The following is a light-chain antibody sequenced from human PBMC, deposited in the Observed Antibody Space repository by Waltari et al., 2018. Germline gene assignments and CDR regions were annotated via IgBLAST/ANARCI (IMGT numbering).Light chain of an antibody. Sequence: ESVLTQSAATLSLSPGERASLSCRASQRLGNFLAWYQQKPGQAPRLLVYDASKRATGVPARFSGRGSGTDFTLTISNLEPEDFAVYVCQQYSNWPPTFGGGTTVEIK. CDR1: QRLGNF. CDR2: DAS. J-gene: IGKJ4*01. V-gene: IGKV3-11*01. CDR3: QQYSNWPPT.